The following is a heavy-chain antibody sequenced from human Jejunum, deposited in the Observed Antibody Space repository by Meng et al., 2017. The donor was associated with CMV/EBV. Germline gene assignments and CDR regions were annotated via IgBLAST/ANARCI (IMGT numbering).Heavy chain of an antibody. CDR3: ARDRGGDHMTDGMDV. V-gene: IGHV3-30-3*01. CDR1: GFTFSSYA. J-gene: IGHJ6*02. CDR2: ISYDGNTK. Sequence: GFTFSSYAFHWVRQAPGKGLEWVAIISYDGNTKYYADSVKGRFPISRDNFKNTLYLQMNSLRVEDTAVYYCARDRGGDHMTDGMDVWGQGTTVTVSS. D-gene: IGHD2-21*02.